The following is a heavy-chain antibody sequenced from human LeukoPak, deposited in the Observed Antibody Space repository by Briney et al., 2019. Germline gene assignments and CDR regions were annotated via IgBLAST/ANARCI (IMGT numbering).Heavy chain of an antibody. V-gene: IGHV4-34*01. CDR3: ARRGNYYDSSGYYRYYYGMDV. CDR1: GGSFSGYY. J-gene: IGHJ6*02. D-gene: IGHD3-22*01. Sequence: SETQSLTCAVYGGSFSGYYWSWIRQPPGKGLEWIGEINHSGSTNYNPSLKSRVTISVDTSKNQFSLKLSSVTAADTAVYYCARRGNYYDSSGYYRYYYGMDVWGQGTAVTVSS. CDR2: INHSGST.